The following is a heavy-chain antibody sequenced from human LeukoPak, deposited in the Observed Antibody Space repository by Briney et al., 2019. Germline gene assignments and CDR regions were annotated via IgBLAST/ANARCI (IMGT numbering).Heavy chain of an antibody. J-gene: IGHJ4*02. D-gene: IGHD3-22*01. CDR3: ARDVLHRIHYDSSAYYPGSSY. V-gene: IGHV1-18*04. CDR1: GYTFTGYY. Sequence: ASVKVSCKASGYTFTGYYMHWVRQAPGQGLEWMGWISAYNAYTYYAQKLQGRVTMTTDTSTSTAYMELRSLRSDDTAVYYCARDVLHRIHYDSSAYYPGSSYWGQGTLVTVSS. CDR2: ISAYNAYT.